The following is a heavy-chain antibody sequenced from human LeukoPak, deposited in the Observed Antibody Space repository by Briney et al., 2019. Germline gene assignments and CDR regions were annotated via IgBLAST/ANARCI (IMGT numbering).Heavy chain of an antibody. V-gene: IGHV4-4*09. CDR1: GGSISSYY. CDR2: IYTSGST. Sequence: SETLSLTCTVSGGSISSYYWSWIRQPPGKGLEWIGYIYTSGSTNYNPSLKSRVTISVDTSKNQFSLKLSSVTAADTAVYYCARLAPTSSGWYRYYYYYYMDVWGKGTTVTDSS. CDR3: ARLAPTSSGWYRYYYYYYMDV. D-gene: IGHD6-19*01. J-gene: IGHJ6*03.